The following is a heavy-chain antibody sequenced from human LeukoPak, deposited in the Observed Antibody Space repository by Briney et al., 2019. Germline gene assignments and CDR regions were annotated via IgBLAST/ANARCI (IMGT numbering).Heavy chain of an antibody. CDR1: GGSFSGYY. Sequence: SEALSLTCAVYGGSFSGYYWSCIRQPPGKGLEWSGEINHSGSTKYNPSLKSRVSISVDTSKNQFSLKLSSVTAADTAVYYCARAYSSIFGVFDYWGQGTLVTVSP. CDR2: INHSGST. CDR3: ARAYSSIFGVFDY. J-gene: IGHJ4*02. D-gene: IGHD6-13*01. V-gene: IGHV4-34*01.